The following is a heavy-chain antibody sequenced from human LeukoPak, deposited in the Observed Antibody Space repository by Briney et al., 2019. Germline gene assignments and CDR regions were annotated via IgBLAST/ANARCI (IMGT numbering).Heavy chain of an antibody. CDR2: NYDGGSA. V-gene: IGHV4-38-2*02. CDR3: ARHAQATYYFDY. CDR1: GGSISSGYY. D-gene: IGHD2-2*01. Sequence: SETLSLTCTVSGGSISSGYYWGWIRQPPGKGLEWLGSNYDGGSASYNPSLKRRVTISVDTSNNQFSLNLSSVTAADTAVYSCARHAQATYYFDYWGQGTLVTVSS. J-gene: IGHJ4*02.